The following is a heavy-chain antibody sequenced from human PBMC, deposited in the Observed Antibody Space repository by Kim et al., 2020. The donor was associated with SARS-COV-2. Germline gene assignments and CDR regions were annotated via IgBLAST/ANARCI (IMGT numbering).Heavy chain of an antibody. J-gene: IGHJ4*02. V-gene: IGHV3-23*01. D-gene: IGHD2-2*01. Sequence: YTDSGRGRFPTSRDNPKSTVYLQMNGLRAEDTAVYYCAGICGTTSCSDDYWGQGTLVTVSS. CDR3: AGICGTTSCSDDY.